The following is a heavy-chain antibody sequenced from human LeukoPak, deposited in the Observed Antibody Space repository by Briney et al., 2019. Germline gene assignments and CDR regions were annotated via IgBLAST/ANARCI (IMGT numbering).Heavy chain of an antibody. CDR1: GFTFSSYA. J-gene: IGHJ4*02. CDR3: ARGGIQLWYADY. V-gene: IGHV3-30*04. Sequence: GGSLRLSCAASGFTFSSYAMHWVRQAPGKGLEWVAVIWYDGSNKYYADSVKGRFTISRDNSKNTLYLQMNSLRGEDTAVYFCARGGIQLWYADYWGQGTLVTVSS. CDR2: IWYDGSNK. D-gene: IGHD5-18*01.